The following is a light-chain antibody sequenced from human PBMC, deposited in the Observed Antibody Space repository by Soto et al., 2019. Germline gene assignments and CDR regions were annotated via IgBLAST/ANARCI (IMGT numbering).Light chain of an antibody. Sequence: EIVLTQSPGTLSLSPGERATLSCRASQSVRSNYLAWYQQKPGQAPRLLIYGASSRATGIPDRFSGSGSGTDFTLTISRLEPEDLAVYYCQQYGSSAITFGQGTRLEIK. CDR3: QQYGSSAIT. CDR1: QSVRSNY. J-gene: IGKJ5*01. V-gene: IGKV3-20*01. CDR2: GAS.